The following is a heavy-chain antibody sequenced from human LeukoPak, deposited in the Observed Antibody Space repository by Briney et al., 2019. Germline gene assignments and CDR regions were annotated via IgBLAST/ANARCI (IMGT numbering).Heavy chain of an antibody. D-gene: IGHD6-19*01. CDR2: INTNTGNP. V-gene: IGHV7-4-1*02. J-gene: IGHJ5*02. CDR3: ARDVPRIAVASHDNWFDP. CDR1: GYTFTSYG. Sequence: ASVKVSCKASGYTFTSYGISWVRQAPGQGLEWMGWINTNTGNPTYAQGFTGRFVFSLDTSVSTAYLQISSLKAEDTAVYYCARDVPRIAVASHDNWFDPWGQGTLVTVSS.